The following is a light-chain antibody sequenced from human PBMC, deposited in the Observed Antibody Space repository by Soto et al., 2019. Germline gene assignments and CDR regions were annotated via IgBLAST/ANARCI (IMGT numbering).Light chain of an antibody. V-gene: IGLV2-11*01. CDR1: SSDVGGYNS. CDR3: CSYAGSYTLV. J-gene: IGLJ7*01. CDR2: DVS. Sequence: QSALTQPRSVSGSPGQSVTISCTGTSSDVGGYNSVSWYQQYPGKAPKFMIYDVSKRPSGVPDRFSGSKSGNTASLTISGLQAEDEADYYCCSYAGSYTLVFGGGTQLTVL.